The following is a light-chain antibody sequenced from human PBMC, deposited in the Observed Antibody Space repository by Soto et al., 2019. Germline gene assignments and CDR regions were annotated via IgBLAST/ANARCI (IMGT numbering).Light chain of an antibody. Sequence: QSVMTQPRSVSGSPGQSVTFSCSGTTSDIGGYNYVSWYQQHPGTAPKLIIYDDNRRPSGVPDRFSGSKSGNTASLTISGLQSEDEATYYCCSYAGIYTWVFGGGTKLTVL. CDR3: CSYAGIYTWV. J-gene: IGLJ3*02. CDR1: TSDIGGYNY. V-gene: IGLV2-11*01. CDR2: DDN.